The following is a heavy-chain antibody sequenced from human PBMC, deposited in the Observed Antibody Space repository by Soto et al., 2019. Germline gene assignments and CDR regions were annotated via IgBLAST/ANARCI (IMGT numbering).Heavy chain of an antibody. J-gene: IGHJ5*02. V-gene: IGHV1-69*13. D-gene: IGHD3-9*01. Sequence: GASVKVSCKASGGTFSSYAISWVRQAPGQGLEWMGGIIPIFGTANYAQKFQGRVTITADESTSTAYMELSSLRSEDTAVYYCARDRGVYDILTGTNSENWFDPWGQGTLVTVSS. CDR3: ARDRGVYDILTGTNSENWFDP. CDR2: IIPIFGTA. CDR1: GGTFSSYA.